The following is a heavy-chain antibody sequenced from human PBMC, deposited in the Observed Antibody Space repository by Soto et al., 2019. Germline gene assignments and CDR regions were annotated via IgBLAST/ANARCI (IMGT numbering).Heavy chain of an antibody. D-gene: IGHD6-19*01. CDR2: ISSSGSTI. J-gene: IGHJ6*02. Sequence: PGGSLRLSCAASGFTFSDYYMSWIRQAPGKGLEWVSYISSSGSTIYYADSVKGRFTISRDNAKNSLYLQMNSLRAEDTAVYYCARGYSSGWYTPLNYYYGMDVWGQGTTVTVS. CDR3: ARGYSSGWYTPLNYYYGMDV. CDR1: GFTFSDYY. V-gene: IGHV3-11*01.